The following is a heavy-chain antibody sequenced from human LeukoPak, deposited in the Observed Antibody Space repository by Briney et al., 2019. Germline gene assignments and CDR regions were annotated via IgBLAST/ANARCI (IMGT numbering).Heavy chain of an antibody. V-gene: IGHV3-21*01. Sequence: SGGSLRLSCAASGFTFSSYSMNWVRQAPGKGLEWASSISSSSSYIYYADSVKGRFTISRDNAKNSLYLQMNSLRAEDTAVYYCARDIASYGITPLPYFDYWGQGTLVTVSS. CDR3: ARDIASYGITPLPYFDY. CDR1: GFTFSSYS. J-gene: IGHJ4*02. CDR2: ISSSSSYI. D-gene: IGHD3-10*01.